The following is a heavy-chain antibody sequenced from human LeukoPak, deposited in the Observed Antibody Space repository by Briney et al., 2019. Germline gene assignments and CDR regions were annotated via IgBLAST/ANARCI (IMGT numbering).Heavy chain of an antibody. Sequence: SETLSLTCAVYGGSFSGYYWSWIRQPPGKGLEWIGYIYYSGSTNYNPSLKSRVTISVDTSKNQFSLKLSSVTAADTAVYYCAREKGIVAGLYYYYGMDVWGQGTTVTVSS. V-gene: IGHV4-59*01. CDR2: IYYSGST. J-gene: IGHJ6*02. CDR1: GGSFSGYY. CDR3: AREKGIVAGLYYYYGMDV. D-gene: IGHD6-19*01.